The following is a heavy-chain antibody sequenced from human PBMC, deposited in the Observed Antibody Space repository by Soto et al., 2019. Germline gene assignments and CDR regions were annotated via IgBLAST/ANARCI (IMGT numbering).Heavy chain of an antibody. D-gene: IGHD2-15*01. J-gene: IGHJ4*02. V-gene: IGHV3-30*18. Sequence: QVQLVESGGGVVQPGRSLRHSCAASGFTFSSYGMHWVRQAPGKGLEWVAVISYDGSNKYYADSVKGRFTISRDNSKNTLYLQMNSLRAEDTAVYYCAKKGRVRGGDIDYWGQGTLVSVSS. CDR1: GFTFSSYG. CDR2: ISYDGSNK. CDR3: AKKGRVRGGDIDY.